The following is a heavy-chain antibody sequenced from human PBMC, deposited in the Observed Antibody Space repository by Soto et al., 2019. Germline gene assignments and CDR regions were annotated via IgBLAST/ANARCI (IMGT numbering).Heavy chain of an antibody. V-gene: IGHV3-43*01. CDR1: GFTLDDYT. CDR3: AKDLIPGYSGYDFDY. D-gene: IGHD5-12*01. Sequence: GGSLRLSCAASGFTLDDYTMHWVRQAPGKGLEWVSLISWDGGSTYYADSVKGRFTISRDNSKNSLYLQMNSLRTEDTALYYCAKDLIPGYSGYDFDYWGQGTLVTVSS. J-gene: IGHJ4*02. CDR2: ISWDGGST.